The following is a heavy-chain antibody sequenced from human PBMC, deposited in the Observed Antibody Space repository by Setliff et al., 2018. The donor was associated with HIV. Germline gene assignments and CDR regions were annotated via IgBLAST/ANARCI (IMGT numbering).Heavy chain of an antibody. V-gene: IGHV4-34*01. J-gene: IGHJ6*03. CDR3: ARATGPTYYHHMDV. CDR1: GGSFSGYY. Sequence: SETLSLTCAVYGGSFSGYYWSWIRQSPGEGLEWIGEVNAGGSTNYNPSLKSRVTISMDTSKNQFSLRVTSVTAADTAFYFCARATGPTYYHHMDVWGKGTTVTVSS. CDR2: VNAGGST.